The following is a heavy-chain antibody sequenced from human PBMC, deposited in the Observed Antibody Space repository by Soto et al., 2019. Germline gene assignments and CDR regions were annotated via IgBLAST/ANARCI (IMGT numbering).Heavy chain of an antibody. CDR2: IYYSGST. J-gene: IGHJ6*03. D-gene: IGHD2-2*01. CDR1: GVSISGYY. CDR3: ARSIVVVPAAMESYYYYYYMDF. Sequence: SETLCLTCTVSGVSISGYYWSWIRQPPGKGLEWIGYIYYSGSTNDNPSLKRRVTISVDTSKNQFSLKLSSVTAADTAVYYCARSIVVVPAAMESYYYYYYMDFWGKGTTVTVSS. V-gene: IGHV4-59*01.